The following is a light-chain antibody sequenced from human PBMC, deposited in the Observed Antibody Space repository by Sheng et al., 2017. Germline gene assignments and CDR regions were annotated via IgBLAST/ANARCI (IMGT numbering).Light chain of an antibody. CDR1: QSVGSN. V-gene: IGKV3D-15*01. Sequence: ETVMTQSPGTLSVSPGERVTLFCRASQSVGSNLAWYQHRPGQAPRLLMSGASTRASGIPARFSGSGSGTDFTLTISRLQSEDFAVYYCQQYAYSPLTFGGGTKVEIK. J-gene: IGKJ4*01. CDR3: QQYAYSPLT. CDR2: GAS.